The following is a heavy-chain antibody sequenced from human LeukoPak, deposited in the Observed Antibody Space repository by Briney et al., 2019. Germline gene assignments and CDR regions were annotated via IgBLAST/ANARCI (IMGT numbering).Heavy chain of an antibody. Sequence: ASVKVSCKASGYTFTSHDINWVRQATGQGLEWMGWMNPNSGDTGYAQNFQGRVTVTRNTSISTAYMEVSSLRSEDTAVYYCARLGVDSSGYPLDYWGQGTLVTVSS. D-gene: IGHD3-22*01. CDR3: ARLGVDSSGYPLDY. CDR1: GYTFTSHD. J-gene: IGHJ4*02. V-gene: IGHV1-8*01. CDR2: MNPNSGDT.